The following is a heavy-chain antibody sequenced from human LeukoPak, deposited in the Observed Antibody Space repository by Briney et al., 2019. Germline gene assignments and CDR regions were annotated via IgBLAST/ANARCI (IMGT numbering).Heavy chain of an antibody. CDR2: ISAYNGNT. V-gene: IGHV1-18*01. CDR3: ARDPSYDILTGYSSTRFDP. Sequence: ASVKVSCKASGYTFTSYGISWVRQAPGQGLEWMGWISAYNGNTNYAQKLQGRVTMTTDTSMSTAYMELRSLRSDDTAVYYCARDPSYDILTGYSSTRFDPWGQGTLVTVSS. CDR1: GYTFTSYG. D-gene: IGHD3-9*01. J-gene: IGHJ5*02.